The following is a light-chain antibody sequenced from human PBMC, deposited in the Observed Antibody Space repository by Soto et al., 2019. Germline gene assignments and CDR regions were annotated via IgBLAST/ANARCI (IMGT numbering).Light chain of an antibody. CDR3: QHYGNSPART. Sequence: EIVLTQSPGTLSLSPGERATLSCRASQSVSNNYLALYQQKPGLAPRLLIYGASTRATGIPERFSGSGSGTDFTLTISRLEPEDFAVYYCQHYGNSPARTFGQGTKVEIK. CDR2: GAS. J-gene: IGKJ1*01. V-gene: IGKV3-20*01. CDR1: QSVSNNY.